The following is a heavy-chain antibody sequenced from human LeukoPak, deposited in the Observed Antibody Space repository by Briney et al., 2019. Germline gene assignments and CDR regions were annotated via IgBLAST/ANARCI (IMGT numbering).Heavy chain of an antibody. CDR2: ISSSGSTI. CDR1: GFTFSSYE. CDR3: ARAHSLTVTTGIYYYYGMDV. V-gene: IGHV3-48*03. D-gene: IGHD4-17*01. J-gene: IGHJ6*02. Sequence: GGPLRLSCAASGFTFSSYEMNWVRQAPGKGLEWVSYISSSGSTIYYADSVKGRFTISRDNAKNSLYLQMNSLRAEDTAVYYCARAHSLTVTTGIYYYYGMDVWGQGTTVTVSS.